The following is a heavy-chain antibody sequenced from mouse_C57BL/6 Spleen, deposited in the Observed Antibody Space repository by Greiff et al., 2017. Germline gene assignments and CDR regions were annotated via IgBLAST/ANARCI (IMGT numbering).Heavy chain of an antibody. Sequence: EVQRVESGGDLVKPGGSLKLSCAASGFTFSSYGMSWVRQTPDKRLEWVATISSGGSYTYYPDSVKGRFTISRDNAKNTLYLQMSSLKSEDTAMYYCARSRPTTGAMDYWGQGTSGTGSS. CDR2: ISSGGSYT. CDR1: GFTFSSYG. D-gene: IGHD2-10*01. CDR3: ARSRPTTGAMDY. J-gene: IGHJ4*01. V-gene: IGHV5-6*01.